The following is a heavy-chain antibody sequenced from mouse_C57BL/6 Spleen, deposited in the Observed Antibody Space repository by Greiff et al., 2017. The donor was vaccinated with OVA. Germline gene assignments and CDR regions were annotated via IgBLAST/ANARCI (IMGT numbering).Heavy chain of an antibody. J-gene: IGHJ4*01. D-gene: IGHD1-1*01. V-gene: IGHV5-9-1*02. CDR1: GFTFSSYA. Sequence: EVQRVESGEGLVKPGGSLKLSCAASGFTFSSYAMSWVRQTPEKRLEWVAYISSGGDYIYYADTVKGRFTISRDNARNTLYLQMSSLKSEDTAMYYCTRDNYYGSSYVVNYAMDYWGQGTSVTVSS. CDR3: TRDNYYGSSYVVNYAMDY. CDR2: ISSGGDYI.